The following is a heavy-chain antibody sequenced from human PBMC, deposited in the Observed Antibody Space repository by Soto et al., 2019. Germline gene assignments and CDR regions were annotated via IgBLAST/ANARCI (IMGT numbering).Heavy chain of an antibody. D-gene: IGHD6-19*01. CDR3: VKDGSSGWPYYYGLDV. J-gene: IGHJ6*02. CDR1: GFTFSSYG. V-gene: IGHV3-30*18. CDR2: ISYDGSNK. Sequence: GGSVRLSCAASGFTFSSYGMQWFRQAPGKGLEWVAVISYDGSNKYYADSVKGRFTISRDNSKNTLYLQMSSLRAEDTAVYYCVKDGSSGWPYYYGLDVWGQGTTVTVSS.